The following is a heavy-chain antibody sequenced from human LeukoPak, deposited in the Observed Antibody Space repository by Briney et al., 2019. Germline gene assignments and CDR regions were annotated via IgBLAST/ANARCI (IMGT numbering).Heavy chain of an antibody. J-gene: IGHJ4*02. CDR2: ISWNSGTI. V-gene: IGHV3-9*01. Sequence: GRSLRLSCAASGFTFDDYAMHWVRQGPGKGLEWVSGISWNSGTIAYADSVKGRFTISRDNAKNSLYLQMNSLRAEDTALYCCAKDQYFDWPLAGYYFDYWGQGSLVTVSS. D-gene: IGHD3-9*01. CDR1: GFTFDDYA. CDR3: AKDQYFDWPLAGYYFDY.